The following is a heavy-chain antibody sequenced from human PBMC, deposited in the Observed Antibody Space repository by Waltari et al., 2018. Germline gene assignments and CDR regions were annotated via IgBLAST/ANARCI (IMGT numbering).Heavy chain of an antibody. CDR3: ARSLSTWWYASH. CDR1: GFTFSSYT. D-gene: IGHD2-15*01. J-gene: IGHJ1*01. V-gene: IGHV3-30*04. CDR2: ISVDGTRK. Sequence: QVLLVEYGGGVVQPGRSLRVSCAGSGFTFSSYTMHWVSQAPGKGLQCVATISVDGTRKGLADPVRVSSYISRDVSNITLYLQMNSLSCEATAVYYCARSLSTWWYASHWCHGTLVIFSS.